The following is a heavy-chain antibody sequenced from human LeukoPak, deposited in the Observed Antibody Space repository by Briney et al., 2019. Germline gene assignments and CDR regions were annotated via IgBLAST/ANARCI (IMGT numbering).Heavy chain of an antibody. D-gene: IGHD2-8*01. CDR1: GGSISSYY. Sequence: WETLSLTCTVSGGSISSYYWSWIRQPPGKGLEWIGYIYCSGSTNYNPSLKSRVTISVDTSKNQFSLKLSSVTAADTAVYYCARASGYCTNGVCYTQHYYYYGMDVWGQGTTVTVSS. CDR3: ARASGYCTNGVCYTQHYYYYGMDV. V-gene: IGHV4-59*01. CDR2: IYCSGST. J-gene: IGHJ6*02.